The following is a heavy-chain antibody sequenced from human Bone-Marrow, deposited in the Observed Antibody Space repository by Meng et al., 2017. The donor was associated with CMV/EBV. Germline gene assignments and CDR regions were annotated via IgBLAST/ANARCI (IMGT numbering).Heavy chain of an antibody. CDR3: ARGGGYCSSTSCYRSAAYYYYGMDV. CDR1: GYTFTSYY. CDR2: INPSGGST. Sequence: ASVKVSCKASGYTFTSYYMHWVRQAPGQGLEWMGIINPSGGSTRYAQKFQGRVTMTRDTSTSTVYMELSSLRSEDTAVYYCARGGGYCSSTSCYRSAAYYYYGMDVWGQGTTVTVSS. J-gene: IGHJ6*02. D-gene: IGHD2-2*02. V-gene: IGHV1-46*01.